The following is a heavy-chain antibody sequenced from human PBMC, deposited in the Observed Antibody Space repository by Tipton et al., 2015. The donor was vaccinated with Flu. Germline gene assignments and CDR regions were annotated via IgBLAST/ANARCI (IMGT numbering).Heavy chain of an antibody. CDR1: GFPFNKYA. J-gene: IGHJ4*02. V-gene: IGHV3-30-3*01. CDR3: ARDGVRGDDDILTGYYRGSDF. CDR2: ISKDGTRR. Sequence: SLRLSCAASGFPFNKYALHWVRQAPGKGLEWVAIISKDGTRRDYGDSVKGRFTISRDNFKNILYLDMNSLRVDDTALYYCARDGVRGDDDILTGYYRGSDFWGQGSLVTVST. D-gene: IGHD3-9*01.